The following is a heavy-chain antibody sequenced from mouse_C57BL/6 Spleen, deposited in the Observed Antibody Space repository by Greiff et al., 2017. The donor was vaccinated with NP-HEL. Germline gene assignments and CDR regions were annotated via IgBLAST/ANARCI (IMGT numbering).Heavy chain of an antibody. CDR1: GYTFTSYW. D-gene: IGHD3-2*01. CDR2: IYPGSGSP. CDR3: ARWTARAPAWFAY. V-gene: IGHV1-55*01. Sequence: QVQLQQPGAELVKPGASVKMSCKASGYTFTSYWITWVKQRPGQGLEWIGDIYPGSGSPNYNEKFKSKATLTVDTSSSTAYMQLSSLTSEDSAVNYCARWTARAPAWFAYWGQGTLVTVSA. J-gene: IGHJ3*01.